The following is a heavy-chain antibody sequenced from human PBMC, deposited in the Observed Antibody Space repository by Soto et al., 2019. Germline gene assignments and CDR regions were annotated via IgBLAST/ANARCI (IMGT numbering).Heavy chain of an antibody. D-gene: IGHD2-2*01. V-gene: IGHV1-69*13. CDR3: GNDIIVIPGAKGLDY. Sequence: SVKVSCKASGGTFSSYAISWVRQAPGQGLEWMGGIIPIFGTANYAQKFQGRVTITADESTSTAYMELSSLRSEDTAVYYCGNDIIVIPGAKGLDYWGQGALVTVSS. CDR2: IIPIFGTA. CDR1: GGTFSSYA. J-gene: IGHJ4*02.